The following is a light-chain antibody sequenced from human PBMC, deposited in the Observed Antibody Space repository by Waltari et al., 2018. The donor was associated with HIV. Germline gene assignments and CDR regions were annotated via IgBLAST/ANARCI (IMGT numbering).Light chain of an antibody. V-gene: IGLV1-51*02. J-gene: IGLJ2*01. CDR1: ISNIGNNY. Sequence: QSVLTQPPSVSAAPGQKVTISCSGSISNIGNNYVSWYQHLPGPAPKLPIYGDDTPYPGIPDRISASKSVTSATLAITGLQTGDEADYYCASWDSSLSVLFGGGTKLAVL. CDR2: GDD. CDR3: ASWDSSLSVL.